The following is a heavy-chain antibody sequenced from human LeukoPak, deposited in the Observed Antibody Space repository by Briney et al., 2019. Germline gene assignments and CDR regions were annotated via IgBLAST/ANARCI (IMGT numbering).Heavy chain of an antibody. CDR2: FSYTGST. CDR3: ARALNGYFYAFDS. Sequence: PSQTLSLTCTVSGGSISSGEYYWSWIRQPPGKGLEWIGYFSYTGSTYYNPSVKSRASISVDTSKNQFSLKLTSVTAADTAVYYCARALNGYFYAFDSWGQGTLVTVSS. J-gene: IGHJ4*02. V-gene: IGHV4-30-4*01. CDR1: GGSISSGEYY. D-gene: IGHD2/OR15-2a*01.